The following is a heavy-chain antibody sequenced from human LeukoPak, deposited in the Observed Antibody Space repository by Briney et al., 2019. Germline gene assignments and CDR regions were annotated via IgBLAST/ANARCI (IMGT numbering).Heavy chain of an antibody. CDR1: GVSISSSNSY. D-gene: IGHD3/OR15-3a*01. V-gene: IGHV4-39*01. Sequence: SETLSLTCTVSGVSISSSNSYWGWIRQPPGKGLEWIGSIYYSGNTYYNASLKSQVSISIDTSKNQFSLRLTSVTAADTAVYYCARQTGSGLFILPGGQGTLVTVSP. CDR3: ARQTGSGLFILP. CDR2: IYYSGNT. J-gene: IGHJ4*02.